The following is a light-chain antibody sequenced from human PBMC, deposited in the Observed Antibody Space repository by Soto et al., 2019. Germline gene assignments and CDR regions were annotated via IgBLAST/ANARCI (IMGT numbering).Light chain of an antibody. CDR1: QSVSSSY. J-gene: IGKJ3*01. Sequence: EIVLTQSPGTLSLSPGERATLSCRASQSVSSSYLAWYQQKPGQAPRLLIYDASSRATGIPDRFSGSGSGTDFTLTISRLDPEDFAVYYCQQYGSSPLTFGPGTKVDNK. CDR2: DAS. CDR3: QQYGSSPLT. V-gene: IGKV3-20*01.